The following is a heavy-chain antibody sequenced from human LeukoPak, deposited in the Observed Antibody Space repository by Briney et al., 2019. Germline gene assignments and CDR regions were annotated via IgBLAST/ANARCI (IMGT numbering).Heavy chain of an antibody. J-gene: IGHJ6*04. Sequence: ETLSLTCTVSGGSVSCGSYYWSWIRQPPGKGLEWIGYIYYSGSTNYNPSLKSRVTISVDTSKNQFSLKLSSVTAADTAVYYCARADCGGDCYAYYYYYYGMDVWGKGTTVTVSS. V-gene: IGHV4-61*01. CDR3: ARADCGGDCYAYYYYYYGMDV. CDR1: GGSVSCGSYY. D-gene: IGHD2-21*02. CDR2: IYYSGST.